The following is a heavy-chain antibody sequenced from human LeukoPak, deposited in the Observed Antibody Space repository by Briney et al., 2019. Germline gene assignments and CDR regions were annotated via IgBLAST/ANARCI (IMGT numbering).Heavy chain of an antibody. D-gene: IGHD6-13*01. V-gene: IGHV3-7*01. Sequence: GGSLRLSCAASGFTFSSYWMSWVRQAPGKGLEWVANIKQDGSEKYYVDSVKGRFTISRDNAKNSLYLQMNSLRAEDTAVYYCARESSLWYSSSWYYFDYWGQGTLVTVSS. J-gene: IGHJ4*02. CDR2: IKQDGSEK. CDR3: ARESSLWYSSSWYYFDY. CDR1: GFTFSSYW.